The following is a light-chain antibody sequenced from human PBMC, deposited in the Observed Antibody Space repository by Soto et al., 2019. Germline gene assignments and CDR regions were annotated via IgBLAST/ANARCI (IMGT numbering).Light chain of an antibody. Sequence: EIVLTQSPDTLSLSPGETATLSCRASQTVSTFLAWYQQKPGQAPRLIVYDASKRAPGIPARFIGSGSGTDFTLTVSSLEPEDFALYYCQQRSGWPTFGQGTKVDI. CDR3: QQRSGWPT. J-gene: IGKJ1*01. V-gene: IGKV3-11*01. CDR2: DAS. CDR1: QTVSTF.